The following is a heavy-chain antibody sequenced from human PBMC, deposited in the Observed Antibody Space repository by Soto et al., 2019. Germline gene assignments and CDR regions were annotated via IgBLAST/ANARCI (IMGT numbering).Heavy chain of an antibody. Sequence: QVQLQESGPGLVKPSDTLSLTCAVSGYSISSSNWWGWIRQPPGKGLEWIGYIYYSGTTYYNPSLKGRVTMSVETSKNQFSLKLTSVTAVDTAVYYCARREIQGPIDYWGQGTLVTVSS. CDR2: IYYSGTT. D-gene: IGHD1-26*01. J-gene: IGHJ4*02. CDR3: ARREIQGPIDY. CDR1: GYSISSSNW. V-gene: IGHV4-28*01.